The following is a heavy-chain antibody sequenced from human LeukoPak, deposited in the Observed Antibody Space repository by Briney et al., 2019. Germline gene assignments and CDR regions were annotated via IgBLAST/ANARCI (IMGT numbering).Heavy chain of an antibody. CDR2: IYYSGST. V-gene: IGHV4-39*01. CDR1: GVSISSYY. CDR3: ARLPYYDFWSGYYGTDNWFDP. D-gene: IGHD3-3*01. Sequence: PSETLSLTCTVSGVSISSYYWGWIRQPPGKGLEWIGSIYYSGSTYYNPSLKSRVTISVDTSKNQSSLKLSSVTAADTAVYYCARLPYYDFWSGYYGTDNWFDPWGQGTLVTVSS. J-gene: IGHJ5*02.